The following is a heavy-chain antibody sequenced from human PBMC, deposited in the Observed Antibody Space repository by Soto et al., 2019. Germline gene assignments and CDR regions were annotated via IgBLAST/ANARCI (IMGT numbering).Heavy chain of an antibody. CDR2: IYSTGTT. CDR3: AKDGRGSGSHYNSFGY. V-gene: IGHV3-53*01. Sequence: EVQLVESGGGLIQPGGSLKLSCAASGFTVGNNYMSWVRQAPGKGLEWVSLIYSTGTTKYADSVKGRFTVSRDNAKNKLYLQMNSLRAEDTAVYYCAKDGRGSGSHYNSFGYGGQGTLVPVSS. J-gene: IGHJ4*02. CDR1: GFTVGNNY. D-gene: IGHD3-10*01.